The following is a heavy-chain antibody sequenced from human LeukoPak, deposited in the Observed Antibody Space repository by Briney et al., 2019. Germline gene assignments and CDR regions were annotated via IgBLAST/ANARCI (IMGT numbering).Heavy chain of an antibody. J-gene: IGHJ4*02. D-gene: IGHD1-26*01. V-gene: IGHV3-49*03. CDR3: TRVRLYSGSYFDY. Sequence: GGSLRLSCTASGFTFGDYAMSWFRQAPGKGLEWVGFIRSEAYGGTTEYAASVKGRFTISRDDSKSIAYLQMNSLKTEDTAVYYCTRVRLYSGSYFDYWGQGTLVTVSS. CDR1: GFTFGDYA. CDR2: IRSEAYGGTT.